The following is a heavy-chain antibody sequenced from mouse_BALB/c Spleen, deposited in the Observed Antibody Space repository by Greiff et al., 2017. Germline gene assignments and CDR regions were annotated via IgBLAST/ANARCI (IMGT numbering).Heavy chain of an antibody. CDR2: INPYNGDT. V-gene: IGHV1-20*02. CDR3: ARVEGFAFAY. Sequence: VQLKQSGPELVKPGASVKISCKASGYSFTGYFMNWVMQSHGKSLEWIGRINPYNGDTFYNQKFKGKATLTVDKSSSTAHMELRSLASEDSAVYYCARVEGFAFAYWGQGTLVTVSA. J-gene: IGHJ3*01. CDR1: GYSFTGYF.